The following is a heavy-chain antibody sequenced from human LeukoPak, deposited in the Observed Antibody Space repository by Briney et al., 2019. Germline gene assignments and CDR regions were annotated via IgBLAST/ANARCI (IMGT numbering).Heavy chain of an antibody. CDR3: ARDGYSSSWYPAPLDY. Sequence: PGGSLRLSCAASGFTFSSYGMHWVRQAPGKGLEWVTVIWYDGSNKYYADSVKGRFTISRDNSKNTLYLQMNSLRAEDTAVYYCARDGYSSSWYPAPLDYWGQGTLVTVSS. J-gene: IGHJ4*02. CDR2: IWYDGSNK. D-gene: IGHD6-13*01. CDR1: GFTFSSYG. V-gene: IGHV3-33*01.